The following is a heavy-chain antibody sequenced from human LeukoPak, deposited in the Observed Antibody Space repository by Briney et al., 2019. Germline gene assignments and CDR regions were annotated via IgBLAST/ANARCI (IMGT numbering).Heavy chain of an antibody. CDR3: AKDLADDILTGFYLDAFDI. D-gene: IGHD3-9*01. CDR2: INWNSGSM. CDR1: GFTFDDYA. Sequence: GGPLRLSCAVSGFTFDDYAMHWVRHAPGEGLEWVSGINWNSGSMGYADSVKGRFTISRDNAKNSLYLQMNSLRAEDTALYYCAKDLADDILTGFYLDAFDIWGQGTMVTVSS. V-gene: IGHV3-9*01. J-gene: IGHJ3*02.